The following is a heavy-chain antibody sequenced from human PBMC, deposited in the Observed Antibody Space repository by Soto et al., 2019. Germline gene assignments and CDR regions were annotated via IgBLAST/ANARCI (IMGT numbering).Heavy chain of an antibody. V-gene: IGHV1-46*01. D-gene: IGHD2-2*01. Sequence: ASVKVSCKASGYTFTSYYMHWVRQAPGQGLEWMGIINPSGGSTSYAQKFQGRVTITRDTSASTAYMELSSLRSEDTAVYYCARVYCSSTSCYYYYGMDVWGQGTTVTVSS. CDR1: GYTFTSYY. J-gene: IGHJ6*02. CDR3: ARVYCSSTSCYYYYGMDV. CDR2: INPSGGST.